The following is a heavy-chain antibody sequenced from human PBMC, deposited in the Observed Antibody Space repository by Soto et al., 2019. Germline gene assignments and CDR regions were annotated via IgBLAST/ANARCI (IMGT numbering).Heavy chain of an antibody. J-gene: IGHJ4*02. Sequence: PSETLSLTCAVYGGSFSGYYWSWIRQPPGKGLEWIGEINHSGSTNYNPSLKSRVTISVDTSKNQLSLKLSSVTAADAAVYYCARFSVTTPNFDYWGQGTLVTVSS. D-gene: IGHD4-17*01. V-gene: IGHV4-34*01. CDR3: ARFSVTTPNFDY. CDR2: INHSGST. CDR1: GGSFSGYY.